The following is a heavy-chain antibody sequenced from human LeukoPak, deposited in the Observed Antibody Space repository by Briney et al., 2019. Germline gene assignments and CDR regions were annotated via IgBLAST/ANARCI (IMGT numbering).Heavy chain of an antibody. V-gene: IGHV4-39*07. CDR2: IYYSGST. D-gene: IGHD3-3*01. CDR1: GDSISSSSYY. J-gene: IGHJ6*02. Sequence: SETLSLTCTVSGDSISSSSYYWGWIRQPPGKGLEWIGSIYYSGSTYYNPSLKSRVTISVDTSKNQFSLKLSSVTAADTAVYYCARDPFTYYDAFYGMDVWGQGTTVTVSS. CDR3: ARDPFTYYDAFYGMDV.